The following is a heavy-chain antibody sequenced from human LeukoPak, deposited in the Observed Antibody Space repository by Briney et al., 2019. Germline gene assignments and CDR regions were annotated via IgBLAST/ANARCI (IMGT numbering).Heavy chain of an antibody. Sequence: GASVKVSCKASGYTFTSYGIIWVRQAPGQGLEWMGIINPSGGSTSYAQKFQGRVTMTRNTSISTAYMELSSLRSEDTAVYYCARGRGFKVRGVIIYYFDYWGQGTLVTVSS. J-gene: IGHJ4*02. CDR2: INPSGGST. D-gene: IGHD3-10*01. V-gene: IGHV1-8*02. CDR1: GYTFTSYG. CDR3: ARGRGFKVRGVIIYYFDY.